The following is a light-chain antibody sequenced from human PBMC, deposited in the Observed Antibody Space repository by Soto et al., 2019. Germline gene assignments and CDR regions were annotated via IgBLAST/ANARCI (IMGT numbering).Light chain of an antibody. V-gene: IGKV3-20*01. Sequence: IVLTQSPGTLSLSPGERATLSCRASQSVSSSYLVWYQQRPGQPPRLLIYGTSTRAAGISASFSGSGSGSDFTVNIYRQQLGDSALSYCQQHGTSALTSGGGTKVEIK. CDR2: GTS. CDR3: QQHGTSALT. CDR1: QSVSSSY. J-gene: IGKJ4*01.